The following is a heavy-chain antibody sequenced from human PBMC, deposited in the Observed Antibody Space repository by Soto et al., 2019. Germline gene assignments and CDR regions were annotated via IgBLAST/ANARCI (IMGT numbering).Heavy chain of an antibody. CDR3: ARDKSLDSQPTFDY. D-gene: IGHD2-2*01. V-gene: IGHV1-3*01. Sequence: QVQLVQSGAEVKKPGASVKVSCKASGYTFTSYAMHWVRQAPGQRLEWMGWINAGNGNTKYSQKFQGRVTITRDTSARTAYMELSSLRSEDTAVYYCARDKSLDSQPTFDYWGQGTLVTVSS. CDR2: INAGNGNT. CDR1: GYTFTSYA. J-gene: IGHJ4*02.